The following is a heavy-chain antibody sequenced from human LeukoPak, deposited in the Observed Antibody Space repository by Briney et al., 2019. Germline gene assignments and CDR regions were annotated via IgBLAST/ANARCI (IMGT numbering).Heavy chain of an antibody. J-gene: IGHJ4*02. Sequence: SETLSLTCSVSGGSIISYSWSWLRQPPGKGLEWLGYISNSGSTNYNPFLKSRVPISVDTSKSQFSLKLSSVTAADTAVYYCARSYRHYGSGGSCYSYYFDYWGQGTLVTVSS. CDR2: ISNSGST. CDR1: GGSIISYS. V-gene: IGHV4-59*12. CDR3: ARSYRHYGSGGSCYSYYFDY. D-gene: IGHD2-15*01.